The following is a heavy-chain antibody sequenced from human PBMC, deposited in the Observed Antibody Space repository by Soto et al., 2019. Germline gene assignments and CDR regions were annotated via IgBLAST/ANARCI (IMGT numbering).Heavy chain of an antibody. CDR2: ISYDGSNK. J-gene: IGHJ6*03. CDR3: AKDLDYGDYYYYMDV. D-gene: IGHD4-17*01. CDR1: GFTFSSYG. V-gene: IGHV3-30*18. Sequence: QVQLVESGGGVVQPGRSLRLSCAASGFTFSSYGMHWVRQAPGKGLEWVAVISYDGSNKYYADSVKGRFTISRDNSKKQLYLQMKSLRAEETAVYYCAKDLDYGDYYYYMDVWGKGTTVTVSS.